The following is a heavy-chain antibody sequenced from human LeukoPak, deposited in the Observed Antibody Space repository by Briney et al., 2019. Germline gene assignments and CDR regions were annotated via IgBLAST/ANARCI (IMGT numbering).Heavy chain of an antibody. D-gene: IGHD1-26*01. Sequence: SQTLSLTCTVSGGSISSGGYYWSWIRQHPGKGLEWIGYIYYSGSTHYNPSLRSRITMSVDRSKNQSSLKLSSVTAADTAVYYCARDRANWFDPWGQGTLVTVSS. CDR2: IYYSGST. V-gene: IGHV4-31*03. J-gene: IGHJ5*02. CDR3: ARDRANWFDP. CDR1: GGSISSGGYY.